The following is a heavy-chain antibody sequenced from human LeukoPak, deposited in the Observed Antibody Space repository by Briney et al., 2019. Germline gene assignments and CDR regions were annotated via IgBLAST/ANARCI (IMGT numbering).Heavy chain of an antibody. V-gene: IGHV1-69*13. CDR3: ARAVPLVMVYEEIIPLPYYYYYGMDV. CDR1: GGTFSSYA. CDR2: IIPIFGTA. D-gene: IGHD2-8*01. Sequence: GASVKVSCKASGGTFSSYAISWVRQAPGQGLEWMGGIIPIFGTANYAQKFQGRVTITADESTSTAYMELSSLGSEDTAVCYCARAVPLVMVYEEIIPLPYYYYYGMDVWGQGTTVTVSS. J-gene: IGHJ6*02.